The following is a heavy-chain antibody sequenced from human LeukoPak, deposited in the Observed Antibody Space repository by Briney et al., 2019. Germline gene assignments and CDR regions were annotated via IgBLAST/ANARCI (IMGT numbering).Heavy chain of an antibody. V-gene: IGHV3-53*01. J-gene: IGHJ5*02. CDR3: ARDGYSSSWYWFDP. CDR2: LYSDYST. D-gene: IGHD6-13*01. CDR1: GFTVSSYY. Sequence: GGSLRLSCAASGFTVSSYYMSWVRQAPGKGLEWVSVLYSDYSTYYADSVKGRFTISRDNSKNTLYLQMNSLRAEDTAVYYCARDGYSSSWYWFDPWGQGTLVTVSS.